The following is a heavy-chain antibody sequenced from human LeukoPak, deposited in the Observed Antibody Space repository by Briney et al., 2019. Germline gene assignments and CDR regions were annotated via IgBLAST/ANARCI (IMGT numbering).Heavy chain of an antibody. CDR3: ARLLLPTARPPHY. V-gene: IGHV3-21*01. Sequence: GGSLRLSCEASGFTFTSYSMNWVRQAPGKGLEWVSSIRSSSSYRYYADSVKCRFTISRDNAKHTLYVQMNSLSPGDTAVYHCARLLLPTARPPHYGGQGPLVPVPS. J-gene: IGHJ4*02. CDR1: GFTFTSYS. CDR2: IRSSSSYR. D-gene: IGHD6-6*01.